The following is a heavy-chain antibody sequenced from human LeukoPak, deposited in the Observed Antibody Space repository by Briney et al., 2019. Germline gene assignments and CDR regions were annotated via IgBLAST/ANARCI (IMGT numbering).Heavy chain of an antibody. D-gene: IGHD3-16*01. V-gene: IGHV4-34*01. CDR3: ARGSHTYDDKALVDY. CDR2: INHSGSA. Sequence: PSETLSLTCAVYGGSFSGYYWSWIRRPPGKRLEWVGEINHSGSASYNPSLKSRVTISVDTSKSQFSLKLSSVTATDTAIYYCARGSHTYDDKALVDYWGQGTLVTVSS. J-gene: IGHJ4*02. CDR1: GGSFSGYY.